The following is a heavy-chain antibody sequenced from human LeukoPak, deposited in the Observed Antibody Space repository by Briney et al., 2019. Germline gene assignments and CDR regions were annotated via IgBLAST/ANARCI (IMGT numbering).Heavy chain of an antibody. J-gene: IGHJ5*02. D-gene: IGHD3-10*01. CDR2: ISYDGSNK. V-gene: IGHV3-30*04. CDR3: ARGRRSGGITMIRGVKDRGWFDP. CDR1: GFTFSSYA. Sequence: GGSLRLSCAASGFTFSSYAMHWVRQAPGKGLEWVAVISYDGSNKYYADSVKGRFTISRDNSKNTLYLQMNSLRAEDTAVYYCARGRRSGGITMIRGVKDRGWFDPWGQGTLVTVSS.